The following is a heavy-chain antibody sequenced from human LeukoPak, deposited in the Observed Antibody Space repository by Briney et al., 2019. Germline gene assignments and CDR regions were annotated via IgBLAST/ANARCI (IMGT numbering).Heavy chain of an antibody. J-gene: IGHJ6*02. CDR2: ITSIVFDV. CDR3: ARDDILTGFSPYYHYGMDV. D-gene: IGHD3-9*01. Sequence: GGSLRLSCEASGFTSSNYKTNWVCQAPGKGLECVSSITSIVFDVHYADSMKGRFTISRDNAKNSLYLQMDSQRAEDTAVYYCARDDILTGFSPYYHYGMDVWGHGTTVTVSS. CDR1: GFTSSNYK. V-gene: IGHV3-21*01.